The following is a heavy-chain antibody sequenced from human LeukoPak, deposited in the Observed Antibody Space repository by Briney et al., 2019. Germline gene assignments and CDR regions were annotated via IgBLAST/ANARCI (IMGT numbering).Heavy chain of an antibody. D-gene: IGHD6-13*01. CDR3: ASPIAATDDVWDDAFDI. V-gene: IGHV3-7*01. CDR1: GFTFSSYW. J-gene: IGHJ3*02. CDR2: IKQDGSEK. Sequence: PGGSLRLSCAASGFTFSSYWMSWVRQAPGKGLEWVANIKQDGSEKYYVDSVKGRFTLSRDNAKNSLYLQMNSLRAEDTAVYYCASPIAATDDVWDDAFDIWGQGTMVTVSS.